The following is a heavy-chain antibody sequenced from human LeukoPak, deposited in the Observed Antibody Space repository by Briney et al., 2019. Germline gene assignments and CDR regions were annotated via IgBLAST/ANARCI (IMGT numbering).Heavy chain of an antibody. CDR3: AREGSGSYYPYYYYYMDV. CDR1: GFTFSSNY. V-gene: IGHV3-53*01. CDR2: IYSGGST. J-gene: IGHJ6*03. D-gene: IGHD3-10*01. Sequence: PGGSLRLSCAASGFTFSSNYMSWVRQAPGKGLEWVSVIYSGGSTYYADSVKGRFTISRDNSKNTLYLQMNSLRAEDTAVYYCAREGSGSYYPYYYYYMDVWGKGTTVTVSS.